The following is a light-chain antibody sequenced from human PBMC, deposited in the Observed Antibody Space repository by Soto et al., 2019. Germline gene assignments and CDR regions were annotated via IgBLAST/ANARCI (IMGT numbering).Light chain of an antibody. V-gene: IGLV1-36*01. CDR1: NSNIGNNE. CDR3: ASWDDSLNVYV. CDR2: YND. J-gene: IGLJ1*01. Sequence: QSVLTQPASGSEAPRRRGTISCSGSNSNIGNNEVSWYQQLPGKAPKLLIFYNDLLPSGVSDRFSGSKSGTSASLAISGLQSEDEADYYCASWDDSLNVYVFGTGTKVTVL.